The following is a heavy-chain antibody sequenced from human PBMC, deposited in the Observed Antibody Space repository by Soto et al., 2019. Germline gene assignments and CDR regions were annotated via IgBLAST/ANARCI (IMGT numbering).Heavy chain of an antibody. Sequence: SETLSLTCTVCGVSISSSSYYWGWLRQPPGKGLEWIGSIYYSGSTYYNPSLKSRVTISVDTSKNHFSLKLSSVTAADTAVYYCETQEVGGSYVYTFDPWGQGTLVTVSS. V-gene: IGHV4-39*02. CDR1: GVSISSSSYY. CDR2: IYYSGST. D-gene: IGHD1-26*01. J-gene: IGHJ5*02. CDR3: ETQEVGGSYVYTFDP.